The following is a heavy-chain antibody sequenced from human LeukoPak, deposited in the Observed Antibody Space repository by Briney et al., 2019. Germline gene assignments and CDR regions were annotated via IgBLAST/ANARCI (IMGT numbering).Heavy chain of an antibody. V-gene: IGHV3-23*01. J-gene: IGHJ4*02. D-gene: IGHD4-23*01. CDR1: GFTFSGYA. CDR2: ISGRGDNT. Sequence: PGGSLRLSCAASGFTFSGYAMSWVRQAPGKGLEWVSGISGRGDNTYYADSVKGRFTISRDNSKNTLRLQMNSLRDEDTAVYYCAKRVQGNTGPSHCWGQGTLASVSS. CDR3: AKRVQGNTGPSHC.